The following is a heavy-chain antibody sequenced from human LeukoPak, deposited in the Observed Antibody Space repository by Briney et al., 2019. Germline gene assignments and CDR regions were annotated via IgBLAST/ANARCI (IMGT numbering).Heavy chain of an antibody. Sequence: KPSETLSLTCTVSGGSISSYYWSWIRQPAGKGLEWIGRIYTSGSTNYNPSLKSRVTMSVDTSKNQFSLKLSSVTAADTAVYYCARDWRIGSSWWIDYWGQGTLVTVSS. J-gene: IGHJ4*02. CDR1: GGSISSYY. CDR2: IYTSGST. V-gene: IGHV4-4*07. D-gene: IGHD6-13*01. CDR3: ARDWRIGSSWWIDY.